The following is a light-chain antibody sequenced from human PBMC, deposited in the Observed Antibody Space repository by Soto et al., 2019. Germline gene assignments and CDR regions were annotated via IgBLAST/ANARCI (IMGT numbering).Light chain of an antibody. J-gene: IGKJ2*01. V-gene: IGKV1-39*01. CDR1: QRITTY. CDR3: QQTYSTPYT. Sequence: IQMTQSPSSLSASVGDRVTITCRASQRITTYLNWYQQKPGNAPKLLITTSGTLQRGVPSRFSGSGSGTDFTLTITSLQREDFATYCCQQTYSTPYTFGQGTKLEVK. CDR2: TSG.